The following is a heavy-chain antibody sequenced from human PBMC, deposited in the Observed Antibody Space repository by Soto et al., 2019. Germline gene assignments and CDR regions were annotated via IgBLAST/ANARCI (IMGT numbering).Heavy chain of an antibody. V-gene: IGHV5-51*01. CDR1: GYSFTSYW. CDR3: ARITIFGVVSHDAFDI. CDR2: VYPGDSDT. D-gene: IGHD3-3*01. J-gene: IGHJ3*02. Sequence: EVQLVQSGAEVKKPGESLKISCKGSGYSFTSYWIGWVRQMPGKGLEWMGIVYPGDSDTRYSPSFQGQVTISADKSISTAYLQWSSLKASDTAVYYCARITIFGVVSHDAFDIWGQGTMVTVSS.